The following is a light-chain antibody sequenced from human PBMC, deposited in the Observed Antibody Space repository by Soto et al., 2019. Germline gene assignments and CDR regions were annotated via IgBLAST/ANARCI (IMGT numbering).Light chain of an antibody. Sequence: QSALTQPASVSGSPGQSVTISCTGASSHVGGYDYVSWYQQHPGKAPKLILYEVNNRPSGVSNHFSGSKSGNTASLIISGLQADDEADYYCSSYSTTSTLVFGSGTKVTVL. V-gene: IGLV2-14*01. J-gene: IGLJ1*01. CDR1: SSHVGGYDY. CDR2: EVN. CDR3: SSYSTTSTLV.